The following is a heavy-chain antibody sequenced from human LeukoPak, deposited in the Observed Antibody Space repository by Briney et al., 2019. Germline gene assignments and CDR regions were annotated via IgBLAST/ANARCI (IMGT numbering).Heavy chain of an antibody. V-gene: IGHV1-2*02. D-gene: IGHD6-13*01. CDR3: ARALYSGNQRNWFDP. CDR2: INPNSGDT. Sequence: GASVKVSCKASGYTFTGYYMHWVRQAPGQGLEWMGWINPNSGDTHYAQNFQARVTMTRDTSISTVYMDLSRLRSDDTAAYYCARALYSGNQRNWFDPWGQGTLVTVSS. J-gene: IGHJ5*02. CDR1: GYTFTGYY.